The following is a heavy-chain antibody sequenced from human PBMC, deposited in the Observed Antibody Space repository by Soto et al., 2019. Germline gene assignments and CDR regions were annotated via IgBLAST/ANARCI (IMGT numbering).Heavy chain of an antibody. Sequence: PGESLKISCKGSGFSFTNYWISWVRQMPGKGLEWMGNIDPVDSYANYSPSFQGHVTFSVDTSISTAYLQWSSLKASDTAMYFCARIESLARNWFDPWGQGTQVTVSS. CDR2: IDPVDSYA. CDR1: GFSFTNYW. J-gene: IGHJ5*02. CDR3: ARIESLARNWFDP. D-gene: IGHD3-16*02. V-gene: IGHV5-10-1*01.